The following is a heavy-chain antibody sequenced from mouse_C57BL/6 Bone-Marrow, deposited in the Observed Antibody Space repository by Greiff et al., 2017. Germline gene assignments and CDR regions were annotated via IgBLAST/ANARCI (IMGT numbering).Heavy chain of an antibody. CDR1: GYTFTGYW. CDR2: ILPGSGST. J-gene: IGHJ1*03. D-gene: IGHD1-1*01. CDR3: ARSSLTAVVVDWYFDV. Sequence: VQLQQSGAELMKPGASVKLSCKATGYTFTGYWIEWVKQRPGHGLEWIGEILPGSGSTNYNEKFKGKATFTADNSSTTAYMQLSSLTTEDSAIYYCARSSLTAVVVDWYFDVWGTGTTVTVSS. V-gene: IGHV1-9*01.